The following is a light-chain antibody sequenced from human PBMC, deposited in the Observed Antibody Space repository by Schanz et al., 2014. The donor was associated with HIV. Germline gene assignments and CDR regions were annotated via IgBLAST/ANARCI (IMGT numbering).Light chain of an antibody. Sequence: EIVMTQSPVTLSVSPGERVTLSCRASQSVNNNLAWYQQKSGQPPRLLMYAAFTRATGVPARFSGSGSGTEFTLTISSLQSEDFAVYYCQQYNDWPPITFGQGTRLEIK. CDR3: QQYNDWPPIT. CDR1: QSVNNN. CDR2: AAF. V-gene: IGKV3-15*01. J-gene: IGKJ5*01.